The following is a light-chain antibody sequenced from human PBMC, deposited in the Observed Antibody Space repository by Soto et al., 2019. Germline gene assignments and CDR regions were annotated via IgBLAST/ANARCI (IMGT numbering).Light chain of an antibody. CDR3: HSAYSSGDVV. CDR2: KDT. J-gene: IGLJ2*01. V-gene: IGLV3-25*02. Sequence: SYELTQPPSVSVSPGQTARITCSGDALPKQYAYWYQQKSGQAPVVVIYKDTERPSGIPERFSGSSSGTTVTLTISGVQAEDGACYHCHSAYSSGDVVFGGGTKLTVL. CDR1: ALPKQY.